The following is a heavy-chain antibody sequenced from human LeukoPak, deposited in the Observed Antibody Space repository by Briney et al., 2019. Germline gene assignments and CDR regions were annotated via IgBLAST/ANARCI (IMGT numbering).Heavy chain of an antibody. D-gene: IGHD4-11*01. CDR3: GRDRAYSFDY. CDR2: IGSTSSPI. CDR1: AFTCSAYS. J-gene: IGHJ4*02. V-gene: IGHV3-48*01. Sequence: GGSLRLSCAASAFTCSAYSMNWVRHAPQERLEWVSYIGSTSSPISYADPSMGRFTISRDNAKNSLHPQMGSRRAEDTAVYYWGRDRAYSFDYWGQGTLVTVSS.